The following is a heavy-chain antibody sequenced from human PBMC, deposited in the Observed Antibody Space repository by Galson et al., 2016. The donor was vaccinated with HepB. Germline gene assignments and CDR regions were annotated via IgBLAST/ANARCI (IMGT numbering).Heavy chain of an antibody. D-gene: IGHD1-7*01. Sequence: SVKVSCKASGYTFNNYYMHWVRQAPGQGPEWMGIINPSGDSTTYAQKFHGRVTMTRDTSTDTAYMELSSLRYEDTAVYCCTTRPGGELLLYYLDYWGQGTLVTVSS. CDR1: GYTFNNYY. J-gene: IGHJ4*02. CDR3: TTRPGGELLLYYLDY. V-gene: IGHV1-46*02. CDR2: INPSGDST.